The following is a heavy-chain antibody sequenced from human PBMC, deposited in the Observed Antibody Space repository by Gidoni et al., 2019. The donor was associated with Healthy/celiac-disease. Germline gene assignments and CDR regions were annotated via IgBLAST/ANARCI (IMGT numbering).Heavy chain of an antibody. Sequence: QVQVQQWGAGLLKPSETLSLTCAVYGGSFSGYYWSWIRQAPGKGLEWIGEINHSGSTNYNPSLKSRVTISVDTSKNQFSLKLSSVTAADTAVYYCARGPFAPSQESRGHAFDIWGQGTMVTVSS. CDR3: ARGPFAPSQESRGHAFDI. V-gene: IGHV4-34*01. CDR1: GGSFSGYY. J-gene: IGHJ3*02. CDR2: INHSGST.